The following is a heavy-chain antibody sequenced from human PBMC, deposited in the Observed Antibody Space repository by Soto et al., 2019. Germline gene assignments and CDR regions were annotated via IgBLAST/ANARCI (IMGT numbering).Heavy chain of an antibody. J-gene: IGHJ4*02. D-gene: IGHD6-6*01. CDR3: ARGRGDSSSSGGDSDY. V-gene: IGHV4-34*01. CDR1: GGSFSGYY. Sequence: SETLSLTCAVYGGSFSGYYWSWIRQPPGKGLEWIGEINHSGSTNYNPSLKSRVTISVDTSKNQFSLKLSSVTAADTAVYYCARGRGDSSSSGGDSDYWGQGTLVTVSS. CDR2: INHSGST.